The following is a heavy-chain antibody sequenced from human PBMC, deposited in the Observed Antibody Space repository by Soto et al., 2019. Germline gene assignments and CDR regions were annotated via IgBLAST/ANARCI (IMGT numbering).Heavy chain of an antibody. Sequence: QITLKESGPTLVKPTQTLTLTCTFSGFSLSTSGVGVGWIRQPPGKALEWLALIYWNDDKRYSPSLKSRLTITKDTSKNQVVLTMTNMDPVDIATYYCAHTHTAMVYEYFQHWGQGTLVTVSS. D-gene: IGHD5-18*01. CDR3: AHTHTAMVYEYFQH. V-gene: IGHV2-5*01. J-gene: IGHJ1*01. CDR1: GFSLSTSGVG. CDR2: IYWNDDK.